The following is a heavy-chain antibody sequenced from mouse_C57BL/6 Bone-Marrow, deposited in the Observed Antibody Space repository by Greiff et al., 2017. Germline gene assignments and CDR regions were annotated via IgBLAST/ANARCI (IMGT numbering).Heavy chain of an antibody. Sequence: QVQLQQPGAELVKPGASVKLSCKASGYTFTNYWMHWVQQRPGQGLEWIGMMHPNGGSPDYNEKFKSEATLSVDKSSRTAYMELSSLTYEDTAVYDGARSYDYAGDNMDYGGQGTSVTVSS. J-gene: IGHJ4*01. D-gene: IGHD2-4*01. V-gene: IGHV1-64*01. CDR2: MHPNGGSP. CDR3: ARSYDYAGDNMDY. CDR1: GYTFTNYW.